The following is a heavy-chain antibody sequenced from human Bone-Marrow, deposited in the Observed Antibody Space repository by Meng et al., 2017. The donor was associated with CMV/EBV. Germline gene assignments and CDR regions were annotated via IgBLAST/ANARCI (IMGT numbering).Heavy chain of an antibody. CDR2: IRYDGSNK. CDR1: GFTFSSYG. Sequence: GESLKISCAASGFTFSSYGMHWVRQAPGKGLEWVAFIRYDGSNKYYADSVKGRFTISRDNSKNTLYLQMNSLRAEDTAVYYCASSDCSSTSCYGDYFDYWGQGTLVTVSS. CDR3: ASSDCSSTSCYGDYFDY. J-gene: IGHJ4*02. V-gene: IGHV3-30*02. D-gene: IGHD2-2*01.